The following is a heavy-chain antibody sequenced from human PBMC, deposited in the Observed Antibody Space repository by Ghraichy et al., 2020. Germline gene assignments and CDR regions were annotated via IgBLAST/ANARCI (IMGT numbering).Heavy chain of an antibody. CDR1: GGSISSYY. D-gene: IGHD2-2*01. J-gene: IGHJ6*02. Sequence: SQTLSLTCTVSGGSISSYYWSWIRQPPGKGLEWIGYIYYSGSTNYNPSLKSRVTISVDTSKNQFSLKLSSVTAADTAVYYCARAPRGYCSSTSCYYYYGMDVWGQGTTVTVSS. CDR2: IYYSGST. V-gene: IGHV4-59*01. CDR3: ARAPRGYCSSTSCYYYYGMDV.